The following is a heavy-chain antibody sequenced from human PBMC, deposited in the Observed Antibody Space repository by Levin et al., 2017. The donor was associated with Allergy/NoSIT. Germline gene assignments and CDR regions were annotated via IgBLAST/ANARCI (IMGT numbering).Heavy chain of an antibody. D-gene: IGHD2-2*01. J-gene: IGHJ3*02. CDR2: ISYDGSNK. Sequence: GGSLRLSCAASGFTFSSYAMHWVRQAPGKGLEWVAVISYDGSNKYYADSVKGRFTISRDNSKNTLYLQMNSLRAEDTAVYYCARGNDCSSTSCYGGGAFDSWGQGTMVTVSS. CDR3: ARGNDCSSTSCYGGGAFDS. V-gene: IGHV3-30-3*01. CDR1: GFTFSSYA.